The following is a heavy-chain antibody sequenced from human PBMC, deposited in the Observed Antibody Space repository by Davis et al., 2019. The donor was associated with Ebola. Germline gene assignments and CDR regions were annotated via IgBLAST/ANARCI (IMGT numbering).Heavy chain of an antibody. J-gene: IGHJ4*02. V-gene: IGHV1-2*02. CDR2: INPNSGGT. CDR3: ARRDHSGWYGFDY. D-gene: IGHD6-19*01. Sequence: ASVKVSCKASGGTFSSYAISWVRQAPGQGLEWMGWINPNSGGTNYAQKFQGRVTMTRDTSISTAYMELSRLRSDDTAVYYCARRDHSGWYGFDYWGQGTLVTVSS. CDR1: GGTFSSYA.